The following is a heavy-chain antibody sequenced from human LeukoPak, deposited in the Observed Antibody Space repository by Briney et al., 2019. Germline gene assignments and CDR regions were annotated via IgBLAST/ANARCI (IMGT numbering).Heavy chain of an antibody. V-gene: IGHV3-9*01. CDR1: GFTFDDYA. CDR3: AKGVVRHWYFDL. CDR2: ISWNSGSI. D-gene: IGHD2-15*01. Sequence: GGSLRLSCAASGFTFDDYAMHWVRQAPGKGLEWVSGISWNSGSIGYADSVKGRFTISRDNAKNSLYLQMNSLRAEDTALYYCAKGVVRHWYFDLWGRGTLVTVSS. J-gene: IGHJ2*01.